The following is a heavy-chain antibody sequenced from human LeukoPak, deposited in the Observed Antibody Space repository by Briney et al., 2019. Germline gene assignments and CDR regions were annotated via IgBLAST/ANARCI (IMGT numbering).Heavy chain of an antibody. CDR1: GFTFTDYY. V-gene: IGHV1-2*02. D-gene: IGHD1-26*01. J-gene: IGHJ6*02. Sequence: GASVKVSCKASGFTFTDYYMHWVRQAPGQGLEWMGWINPNSGGTNYAQNFQGRVTMTRDTSISTAYVELSRLRSDDTAVYSCARGAGGSFSPYGMDVWGQGTTVTVSS. CDR2: INPNSGGT. CDR3: ARGAGGSFSPYGMDV.